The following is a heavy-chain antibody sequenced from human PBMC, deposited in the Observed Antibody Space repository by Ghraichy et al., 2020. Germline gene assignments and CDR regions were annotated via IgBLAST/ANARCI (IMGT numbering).Heavy chain of an antibody. CDR1: GASMRSSSYY. V-gene: IGHV4-39*07. CDR3: ARGIYYYDTSGSAPAFDI. Sequence: SETLSLTCTVSGASMRSSSYYWGWIRQPPGKGLEWIGNIYYSGNTYYTPSLKSRVIISLDASKNQFSLKLNSLTAADTALYYCARGIYYYDTSGSAPAFDIWGQGTLVTV. CDR2: IYYSGNT. J-gene: IGHJ3*02. D-gene: IGHD3-22*01.